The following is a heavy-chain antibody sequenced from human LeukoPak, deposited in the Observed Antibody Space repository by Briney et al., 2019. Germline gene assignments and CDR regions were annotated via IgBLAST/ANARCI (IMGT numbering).Heavy chain of an antibody. Sequence: KSGGSLRLSCAASGFTFSDYYMSWIRQAPGKGLEWVSYISSSGSTIYYADSVKGRFTISRDNSKNTLYLQMNSLRAEDTAVYYCAKDQKGRITMVRAPRSVLYFDYWGQGTLVTVSS. D-gene: IGHD3-10*01. J-gene: IGHJ4*02. CDR2: ISSSGSTI. CDR3: AKDQKGRITMVRAPRSVLYFDY. CDR1: GFTFSDYY. V-gene: IGHV3-11*01.